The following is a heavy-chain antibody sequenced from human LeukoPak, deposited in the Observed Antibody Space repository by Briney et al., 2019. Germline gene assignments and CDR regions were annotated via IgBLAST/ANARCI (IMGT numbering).Heavy chain of an antibody. Sequence: GGSLRLSCAASGFTFSSYSMNWVRQAPGKGLEWVSAISSDSTYIYYADSLKGRFTISRDNSKNTLYLQMNSLRAEDTAVYYCVRDDDRPDNGLDYWGQGTLVTVSS. CDR1: GFTFSSYS. V-gene: IGHV3-21*01. CDR3: VRDDDRPDNGLDY. D-gene: IGHD3-22*01. J-gene: IGHJ4*02. CDR2: ISSDSTYI.